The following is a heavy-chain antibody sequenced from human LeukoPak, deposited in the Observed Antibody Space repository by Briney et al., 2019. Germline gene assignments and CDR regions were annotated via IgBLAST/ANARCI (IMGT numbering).Heavy chain of an antibody. J-gene: IGHJ5*02. CDR1: GYTLTELS. CDR3: ATVVGATRWFDP. Sequence: ASVKVSCKVSGYTLTELSMHWVRQAPGKGLEWMGGFDPEDGETIYAQKFQGRVTMTEDTSTDTAYMELSSLRSEDTAVYYCATVVGATRWFDPWGQGTLVTVSS. D-gene: IGHD1-26*01. CDR2: FDPEDGET. V-gene: IGHV1-24*01.